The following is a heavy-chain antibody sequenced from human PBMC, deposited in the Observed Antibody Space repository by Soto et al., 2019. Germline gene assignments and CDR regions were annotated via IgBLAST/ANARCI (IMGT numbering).Heavy chain of an antibody. Sequence: GGSLRLSXAASGFTFSSYAMSWVRQAPGQGLEWVSAISGSGGSTYYADSVKGRFTISRDNSKNTLYLQMNSLRAEDTAVYYCAKGRYSRYDWPAPADYWGQGTLVTVSS. CDR3: AKGRYSRYDWPAPADY. D-gene: IGHD5-12*01. V-gene: IGHV3-23*01. CDR2: ISGSGGST. J-gene: IGHJ4*02. CDR1: GFTFSSYA.